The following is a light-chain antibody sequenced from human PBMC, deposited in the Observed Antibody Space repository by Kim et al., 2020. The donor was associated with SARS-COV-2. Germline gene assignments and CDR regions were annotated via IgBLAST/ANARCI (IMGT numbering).Light chain of an antibody. J-gene: IGLJ2*01. CDR2: YDS. CDR3: QVWDSISDHVV. Sequence: APGKTARITCGGNNIGSNSVHWYQQKTGQAPVVVIDYDSDRPSGIPERFSGSKSGNTATLTVSRVEAGDEADYYCQVWDSISDHVVFGGGTQLTVL. V-gene: IGLV3-21*04. CDR1: NIGSNS.